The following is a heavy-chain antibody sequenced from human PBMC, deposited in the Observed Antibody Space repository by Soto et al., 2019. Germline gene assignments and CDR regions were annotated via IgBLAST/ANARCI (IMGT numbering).Heavy chain of an antibody. V-gene: IGHV3-11*01. CDR1: GFTFSDYD. Sequence: QVQLVESGGGLVRPGGSLRLSCAASGFTFSDYDMSWIRQAPGTGLEWVSCISSSGTTTYYADSVKGRFTISRDNAKNSLYVEMNSLRVEDTAVYYCARKGTRAARPNHWGQGTLVTVSS. D-gene: IGHD6-6*01. CDR2: ISSSGTTT. CDR3: ARKGTRAARPNH. J-gene: IGHJ5*02.